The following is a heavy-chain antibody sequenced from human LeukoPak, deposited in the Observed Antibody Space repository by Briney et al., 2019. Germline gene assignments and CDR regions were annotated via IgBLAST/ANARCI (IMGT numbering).Heavy chain of an antibody. CDR2: ISYDGSNK. D-gene: IGHD3-22*01. CDR3: ANTMVYDSSGYFDY. Sequence: PGGSLRLSCAASGFTFSSYGMHWVRQAPGKGLEWVAVISYDGSNKYYADSVKGRFTISRDNSKNTLYLQMNSLRAEDTAVYYCANTMVYDSSGYFDYWGQGTLVTVSS. V-gene: IGHV3-30*18. CDR1: GFTFSSYG. J-gene: IGHJ4*02.